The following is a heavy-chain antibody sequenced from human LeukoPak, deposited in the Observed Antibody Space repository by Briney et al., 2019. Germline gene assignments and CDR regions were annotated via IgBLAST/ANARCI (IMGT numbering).Heavy chain of an antibody. Sequence: GGSLRLSCAASEFTFSSYTMHWVRQAPGKRLEWVALISFGGSNKYYADSVKGRFTISRDNSKNSLYLQMNSLRPEDTAVYYCASDSPRVGATGSNDHWGQGTQVTVSS. D-gene: IGHD1-26*01. CDR3: ASDSPRVGATGSNDH. V-gene: IGHV3-30-3*01. J-gene: IGHJ4*02. CDR1: EFTFSSYT. CDR2: ISFGGSNK.